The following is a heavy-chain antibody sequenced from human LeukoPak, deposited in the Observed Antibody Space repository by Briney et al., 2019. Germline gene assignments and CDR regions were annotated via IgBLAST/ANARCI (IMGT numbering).Heavy chain of an antibody. Sequence: GRSLRLSCAASGFTFSSYAMHWVRQAPGKGLEWVAVISYDGSNKYYADSVKGRFTISRDNSKNTLYLQMNSLRAEDTAVYYCARAQTKYDDKYFQHWGQGTLVTVSS. D-gene: IGHD1-1*01. CDR2: ISYDGSNK. CDR1: GFTFSSYA. CDR3: ARAQTKYDDKYFQH. J-gene: IGHJ1*01. V-gene: IGHV3-30-3*01.